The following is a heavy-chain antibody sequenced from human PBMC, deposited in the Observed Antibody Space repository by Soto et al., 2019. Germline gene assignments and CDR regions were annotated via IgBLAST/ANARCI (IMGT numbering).Heavy chain of an antibody. J-gene: IGHJ6*03. CDR2: MNPNSGNT. D-gene: IGHD2-2*01. CDR3: ARRALGYGSGTRCDYFYMDV. CDR1: VYTFTSYD. Sequence: ASVKVSCKASVYTFTSYDINWVRQATGQGLEWMGWMNPNSGNTGSAQKFQGRVTLTRNTSVSTAYMELSSLGSEDTAAYYSARRALGYGSGTRCDYFYMDVWGKVSTGPVSS. V-gene: IGHV1-8*01.